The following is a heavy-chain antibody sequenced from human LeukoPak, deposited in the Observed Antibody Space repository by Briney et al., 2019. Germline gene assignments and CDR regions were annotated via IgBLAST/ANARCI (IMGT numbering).Heavy chain of an antibody. CDR1: GYSFTSYW. D-gene: IGHD5-18*01. CDR3: ARQDTAMVDAFDI. CDR2: IYPGDSDT. Sequence: GESLKISCKGSGYSFTSYWIGWVRQMPGKGLEWMGIIYPGDSDTRYSPSFQGQVTISADKSISTAYLQWSSLKASDTAMYYYARQDTAMVDAFDIWGQGTMVTVSS. J-gene: IGHJ3*02. V-gene: IGHV5-51*01.